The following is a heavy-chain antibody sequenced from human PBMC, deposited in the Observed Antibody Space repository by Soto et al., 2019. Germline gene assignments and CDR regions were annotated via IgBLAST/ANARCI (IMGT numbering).Heavy chain of an antibody. CDR1: GYNFSAYY. CDR2: LNPRNGQT. D-gene: IGHD5-18*01. Sequence: QVQLVQSGAEVKKPGASVKVSCQTSGYNFSAYYFNWVRPAAGQGPEWMGWLNPRNGQTGYVQKFRGRVTMTRDTSIATVYLELSRLTSEDTAIYFCARETDTSMVDYWGQGTLVTVSS. J-gene: IGHJ4*02. V-gene: IGHV1-8*01. CDR3: ARETDTSMVDY.